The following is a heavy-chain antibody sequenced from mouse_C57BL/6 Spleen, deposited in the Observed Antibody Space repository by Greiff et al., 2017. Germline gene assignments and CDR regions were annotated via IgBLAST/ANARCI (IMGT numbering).Heavy chain of an antibody. J-gene: IGHJ3*01. V-gene: IGHV2-6*03. CDR2: IWSDGST. CDR3: ARGFYGSSYDWFAY. Sequence: VKVVESGPGLVAPSQSLSITCTVSGFSLTSYGVHWVRQPPGKGLEWLVVIWSDGSTTYNSALKSRLSISKDNSKSQVFLKMNSLQTDDTAMYYCARGFYGSSYDWFAYWGQGTLVTVSA. D-gene: IGHD1-1*01. CDR1: GFSLTSYG.